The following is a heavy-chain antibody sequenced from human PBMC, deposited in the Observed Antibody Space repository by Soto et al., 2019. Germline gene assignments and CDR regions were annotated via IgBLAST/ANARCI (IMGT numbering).Heavy chain of an antibody. D-gene: IGHD2-2*01. Sequence: ASVKVSCKASGYTFTSYYMHWVRQAPGQGLEWMGIINPSGGSTSYAQKFQGRVTMTTDTSTSTAYMELRSLRSDDTAVYYCARDLKSLRALSIRLVVPAAIGAFDIWGQGTMVTVSS. CDR2: INPSGGST. J-gene: IGHJ3*02. V-gene: IGHV1-46*01. CDR1: GYTFTSYY. CDR3: ARDLKSLRALSIRLVVPAAIGAFDI.